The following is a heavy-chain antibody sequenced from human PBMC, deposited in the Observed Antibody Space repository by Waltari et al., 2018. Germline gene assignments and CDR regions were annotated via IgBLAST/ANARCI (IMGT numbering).Heavy chain of an antibody. CDR1: GGSFSGYY. Sequence: QVQLQQWGAGLLKPSETLSLTCAVYGGSFSGYYWTWIRQPPGKGLEWIGEINHSGSTNYNTSLKSRVTISVDTSKNQFSLKLSSVTAADTAVYYCARRGGNIAARPWGQGTLVTVSS. CDR2: INHSGST. D-gene: IGHD6-6*01. V-gene: IGHV4-34*01. J-gene: IGHJ5*02. CDR3: ARRGGNIAARP.